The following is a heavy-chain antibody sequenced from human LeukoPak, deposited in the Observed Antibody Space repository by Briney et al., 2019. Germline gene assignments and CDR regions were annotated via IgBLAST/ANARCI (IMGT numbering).Heavy chain of an antibody. D-gene: IGHD1-20*01. CDR2: INTNTGNP. V-gene: IGHV7-4-1*02. Sequence: ASVKVSCKASGYTFTSYAMNWVRQAPGQGLEWMGWINTNTGNPTYAQGFTGRFVFSLDTSVSTAYLQISSLKAEDTAVYYCARGRRLKWYNWNEHNWFDPWGQGTLVTVSS. J-gene: IGHJ5*02. CDR3: ARGRRLKWYNWNEHNWFDP. CDR1: GYTFTSYA.